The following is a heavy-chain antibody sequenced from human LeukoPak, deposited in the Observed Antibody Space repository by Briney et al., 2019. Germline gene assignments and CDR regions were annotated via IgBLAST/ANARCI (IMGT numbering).Heavy chain of an antibody. CDR3: ARDLDYDFWSGYYPDY. CDR2: ISDDGSNE. J-gene: IGHJ4*02. V-gene: IGHV3-30-3*01. CDR1: GFTFSSYA. D-gene: IGHD3-3*01. Sequence: GGSLRLSCAASGFTFSSYAMHWVRQAPGKGLEWVAIISDDGSNEYYADSVKGRFTISRDNSKNTLYLQMNSLRAEDTAVCYCARDLDYDFWSGYYPDYWGQGTLVTVSS.